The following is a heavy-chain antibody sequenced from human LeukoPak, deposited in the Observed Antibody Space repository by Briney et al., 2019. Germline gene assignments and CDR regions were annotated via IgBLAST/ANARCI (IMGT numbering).Heavy chain of an antibody. V-gene: IGHV3-7*01. CDR3: TRDPTLYCSSTSCYDYGMDV. J-gene: IGHJ6*02. CDR2: INQDGSVK. Sequence: GGSLRLSCAASGFAFSTYWMDWVRQAPGKGLEWVGNINQDGSVKHYVDSVRGRFTISRDNARNSVYLQMNALRVEDTAVYYCTRDPTLYCSSTSCYDYGMDVWGQGTTVTVSS. CDR1: GFAFSTYW. D-gene: IGHD2-2*01.